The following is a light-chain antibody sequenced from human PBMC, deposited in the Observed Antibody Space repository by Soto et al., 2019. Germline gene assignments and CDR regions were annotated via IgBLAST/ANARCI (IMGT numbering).Light chain of an antibody. CDR1: QSISSN. CDR3: QQSYSTPRT. J-gene: IGKJ1*01. Sequence: EIVMTQSPATLSVSPGERATLSCRASQSISSNFAWYQQKPGKAPRLLIYGASTMESGIPSRFSGSGSGTDFTLTISSLQPEDFATYYCQQSYSTPRTFGQGT. V-gene: IGKV3-15*01. CDR2: GAS.